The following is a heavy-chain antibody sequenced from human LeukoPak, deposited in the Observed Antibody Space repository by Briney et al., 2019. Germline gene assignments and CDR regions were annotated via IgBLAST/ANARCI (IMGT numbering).Heavy chain of an antibody. Sequence: SGTLSLTCAVSGYSISSGYYWGWIRQPPGKGLEWIGSIYHSGSTYYNPSLKSRVTISVDTSKNQFSLKLSSVTAADTAVYYCARDQLVRGGYYYYGMDVWGKGTTVTVSS. CDR1: GYSISSGYY. CDR2: IYHSGST. CDR3: ARDQLVRGGYYYYGMDV. J-gene: IGHJ6*04. D-gene: IGHD6-13*01. V-gene: IGHV4-38-2*01.